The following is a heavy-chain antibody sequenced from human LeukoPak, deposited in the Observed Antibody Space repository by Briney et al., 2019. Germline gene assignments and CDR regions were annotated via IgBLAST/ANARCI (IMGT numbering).Heavy chain of an antibody. V-gene: IGHV4-61*02. Sequence: SGTLSLTCTVSGGSINSGSYYWDWIRQPAGKGLEWIVRIYTSGSTNYNSTLKSRVSISLDTSKNEFSLKLSSVTAADTAVYYCARDLGGDYDLWSDYPRDDAFDIWGQGTMVTVSS. CDR2: IYTSGST. D-gene: IGHD3-3*01. CDR3: ARDLGGDYDLWSDYPRDDAFDI. CDR1: GGSINSGSYY. J-gene: IGHJ3*02.